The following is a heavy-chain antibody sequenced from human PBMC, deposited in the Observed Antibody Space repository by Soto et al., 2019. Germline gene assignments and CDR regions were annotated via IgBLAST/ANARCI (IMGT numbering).Heavy chain of an antibody. CDR1: GYSFTSYW. CDR2: IYPGDSDT. CDR3: ARLIFSGGSCSTPGGGYYMDV. V-gene: IGHV5-51*01. J-gene: IGHJ6*03. D-gene: IGHD2-15*01. Sequence: PGESLKISCKGSGYSFTSYWIGWVRQMPGKGLEWMGIIYPGDSDTRYSPSFQGQVTISADKSISTAYLQWSSLKASDTAMYYCARLIFSGGSCSTPGGGYYMDVWGKGTTVTVSS.